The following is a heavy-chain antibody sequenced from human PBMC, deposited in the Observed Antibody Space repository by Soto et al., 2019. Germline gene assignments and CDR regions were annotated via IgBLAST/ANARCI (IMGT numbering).Heavy chain of an antibody. CDR3: ARGRDGVEVPWFDP. CDR1: WASVSSNSSF. D-gene: IGHD3-3*01. CDR2: TYYRSRWYN. J-gene: IGHJ5*02. Sequence: SRPCAISWASVSSNSSFLNWINPSPSRGLEWLGRTYYRSRWYNEYAVSVKSRITISPDTSKNQFSLQLNSVTPEDTAVYYCARGRDGVEVPWFDPWGQGNLVTVSS. V-gene: IGHV6-1*01.